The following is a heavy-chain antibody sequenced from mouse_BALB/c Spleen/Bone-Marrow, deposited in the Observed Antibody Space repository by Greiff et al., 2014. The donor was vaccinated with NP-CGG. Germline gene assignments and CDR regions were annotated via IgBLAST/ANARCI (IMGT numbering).Heavy chain of an antibody. D-gene: IGHD2-3*01. CDR2: INPNNGGT. CDR3: ARGDGYYVYAMDY. CDR1: GYTFTEYT. J-gene: IGHJ4*01. Sequence: DVKLQESGPELVKPGASVKISCKTSGYTFTEYTMHWVKQSHGKSLEWIGSINPNNGGTNYNQKFKGKATLTVDKSSSTAYMEFRSLTSEDSAVYYCARGDGYYVYAMDYWGQGTSVTVSS. V-gene: IGHV1-18*01.